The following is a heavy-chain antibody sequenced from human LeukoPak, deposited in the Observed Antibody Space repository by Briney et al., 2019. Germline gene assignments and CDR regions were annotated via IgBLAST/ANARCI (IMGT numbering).Heavy chain of an antibody. J-gene: IGHJ4*02. CDR2: ISSSSSYI. CDR3: ARDERYDFWSGYLYYFDY. Sequence: GGSLRLSCAASGFTFSSYTMNWVHQTPGKGLEWVSSISSSSSYIYYADSVKGRFTISRDNAKNSLYLQMNSLRAEDTAVYYCARDERYDFWSGYLYYFDYWGQGTLVTVSS. D-gene: IGHD3-3*01. V-gene: IGHV3-21*01. CDR1: GFTFSSYT.